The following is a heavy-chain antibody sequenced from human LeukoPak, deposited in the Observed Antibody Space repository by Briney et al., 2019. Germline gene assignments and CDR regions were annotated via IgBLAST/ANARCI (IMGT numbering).Heavy chain of an antibody. V-gene: IGHV1-69*04. CDR3: AREDGNWFDP. D-gene: IGHD5-24*01. J-gene: IGHJ5*02. Sequence: ASVKVSCKASGGTFSSYAISRVRQAPGQGLEWMGRIIPILGIANYAQKFQGRVTITADKSTSTAYMELSSLRSEDTAVYYCAREDGNWFDPWGQGTLVTVSS. CDR1: GGTFSSYA. CDR2: IIPILGIA.